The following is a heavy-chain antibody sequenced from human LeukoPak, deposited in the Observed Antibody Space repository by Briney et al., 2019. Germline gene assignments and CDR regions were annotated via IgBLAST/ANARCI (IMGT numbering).Heavy chain of an antibody. CDR1: GFTFSSYW. CDR3: ARAEGHYDFCSGYHNWFDP. J-gene: IGHJ5*02. D-gene: IGHD3-3*01. Sequence: GGSLRLSCAASGFTFSSYWMSWVRQAPGKGLEWVANIKQDGSEKYYVDSVKGRFTISRDNAKNSLYLQMNSLRAEDTAVYYCARAEGHYDFCSGYHNWFDPWGQGTLVTVSS. CDR2: IKQDGSEK. V-gene: IGHV3-7*01.